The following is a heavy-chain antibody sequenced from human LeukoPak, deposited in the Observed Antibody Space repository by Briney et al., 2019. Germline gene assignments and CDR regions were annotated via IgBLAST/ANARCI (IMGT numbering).Heavy chain of an antibody. D-gene: IGHD3-10*01. CDR1: GFTFSSYG. V-gene: IGHV3-23*01. CDR2: ISGSGGST. J-gene: IGHJ4*02. CDR3: AKLMVRGVYYFDY. Sequence: GGSLRLSCAASGFTFSSYGMSWVRQAPGKGLEWVSAISGSGGSTYYADSVKGRFTISRDNSKNTLYLQMNSLRAEDTAVYYCAKLMVRGVYYFDYWGQGTLVTVSS.